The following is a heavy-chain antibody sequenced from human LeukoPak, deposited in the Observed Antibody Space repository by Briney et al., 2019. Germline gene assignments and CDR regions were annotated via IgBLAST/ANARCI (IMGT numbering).Heavy chain of an antibody. CDR2: ISFSGSSI. J-gene: IGHJ4*02. CDR1: GFTFSDYY. V-gene: IGHV3-11*01. Sequence: GGSLRLSCAASGFTFSDYYMSWIRQAPGKGLEWISYISFSGSSIYYADSVKGRFTISRDNAKNSLYLQMNSLRAEDTAVYYCAKDPVYYDLYYFDYWGQGTLVTVSS. D-gene: IGHD3-3*01. CDR3: AKDPVYYDLYYFDY.